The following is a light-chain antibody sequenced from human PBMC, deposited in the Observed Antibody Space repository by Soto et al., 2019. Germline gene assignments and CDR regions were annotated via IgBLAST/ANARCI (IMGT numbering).Light chain of an antibody. J-gene: IGKJ2*01. Sequence: DIQMTQSPSTLSASVGDRVTITCRASQSISSWLAWYQQKPGKAPKLLIYKASSLESGVPSRFSGSGSGTEFTLTISSLQPDDFAPYYCQQYNSYGYTFGQGTKVDIK. V-gene: IGKV1-5*03. CDR1: QSISSW. CDR2: KAS. CDR3: QQYNSYGYT.